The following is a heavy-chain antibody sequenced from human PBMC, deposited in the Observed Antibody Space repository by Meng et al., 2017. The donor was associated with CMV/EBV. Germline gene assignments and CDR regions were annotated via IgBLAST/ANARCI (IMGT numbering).Heavy chain of an antibody. Sequence: ASVQVSCKASGYTFTSYDINWVRQATGQGLEWMGWMNPNSGNTGYAQKFQGRVTMTRNTSISTAYMELSSLRSEDTAVYYCARGAAPYYDFWSGYYLWGFYYGMDVWGQGTTVTVSS. CDR2: MNPNSGNT. CDR1: GYTFTSYD. V-gene: IGHV1-8*01. D-gene: IGHD3-3*01. CDR3: ARGAAPYYDFWSGYYLWGFYYGMDV. J-gene: IGHJ6*02.